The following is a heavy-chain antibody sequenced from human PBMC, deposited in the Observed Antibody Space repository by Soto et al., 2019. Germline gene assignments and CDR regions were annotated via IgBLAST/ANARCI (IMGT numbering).Heavy chain of an antibody. V-gene: IGHV4-39*07. D-gene: IGHD3-16*02. CDR3: ASPTFGGVIVTPSGDAFDI. J-gene: IGHJ3*02. CDR2: IYYSGST. Sequence: SETLSLTCTVSGGSISSSSYYWGWIRQPPGKGLEWIGSIYYSGSTYYNPSLKSRVTISVDTSKNQFSLKLSSVTAADTAVYYCASPTFGGVIVTPSGDAFDIWGQGTMVTVSS. CDR1: GGSISSSSYY.